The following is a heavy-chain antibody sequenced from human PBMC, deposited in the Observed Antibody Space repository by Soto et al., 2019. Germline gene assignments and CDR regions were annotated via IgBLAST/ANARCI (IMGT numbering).Heavy chain of an antibody. J-gene: IGHJ6*02. D-gene: IGHD2-8*01. Sequence: GGSLRLSCAASGFTFSSYCMHWVRQAPGKGLEWVAVISYDGSNKYYADSVKGRFTISRDNSKNTLYLQMNSLRAEDTAVYYWARGVDLANIVLMVYAIGVIGGMDVWGQGTTVTVSS. V-gene: IGHV3-30*03. CDR3: ARGVDLANIVLMVYAIGVIGGMDV. CDR1: GFTFSSYC. CDR2: ISYDGSNK.